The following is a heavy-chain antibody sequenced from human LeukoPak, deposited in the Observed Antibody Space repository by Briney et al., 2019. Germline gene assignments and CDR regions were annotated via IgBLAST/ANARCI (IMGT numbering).Heavy chain of an antibody. D-gene: IGHD6-19*01. CDR3: ARQWGIAVAGLDY. Sequence: GGSLRLSCAASGFTFSSYWMSWVRQAPGKGLEWVANIKQDGSEKYYVGSVKGRFTISRDNAKNSLYLQMNSLRAEDTAVYYCARQWGIAVAGLDYWGQGTLVTVSS. J-gene: IGHJ4*02. CDR1: GFTFSSYW. V-gene: IGHV3-7*01. CDR2: IKQDGSEK.